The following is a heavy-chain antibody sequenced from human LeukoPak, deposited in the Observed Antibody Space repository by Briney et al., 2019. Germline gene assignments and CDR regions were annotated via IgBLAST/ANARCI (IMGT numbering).Heavy chain of an antibody. CDR3: ARSSGPWETEAFDI. V-gene: IGHV4-39*01. J-gene: IGHJ3*02. D-gene: IGHD1-26*01. Sequence: SETLSLTCTVSGGSISSSSYYWGWIRQPPGKGLEWIGSIYYSGSTYYNPSLKSRVTISVDTSKNQFSLKLSSVTAADTAVYYCARSSGPWETEAFDIWGQGTMVTVSS. CDR2: IYYSGST. CDR1: GGSISSSSYY.